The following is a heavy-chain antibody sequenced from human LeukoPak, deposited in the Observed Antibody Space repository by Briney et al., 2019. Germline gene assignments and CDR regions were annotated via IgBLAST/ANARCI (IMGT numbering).Heavy chain of an antibody. CDR3: AKVVDCSSTSCYTGDY. CDR1: GFTFSSYW. V-gene: IGHV3-30*18. Sequence: GGSLRLSCAASGFTFSSYWMSWVRQAPGKGLEWVAVISYDGSNKYYADSVKGRFTISRDNSKNTLYLQMNSLRAEDTAVYYCAKVVDCSSTSCYTGDYWGQGTLVTVSS. CDR2: ISYDGSNK. D-gene: IGHD2-2*02. J-gene: IGHJ4*02.